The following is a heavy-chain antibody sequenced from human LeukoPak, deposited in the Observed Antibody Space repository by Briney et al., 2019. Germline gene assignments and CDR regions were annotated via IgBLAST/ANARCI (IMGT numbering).Heavy chain of an antibody. D-gene: IGHD5-24*01. CDR3: AKVNVEMATRDAFDI. J-gene: IGHJ3*02. CDR2: ISWNSGSI. CDR1: GFTFDDYA. Sequence: GGSLRLSCAASGFTFDDYAMHWVRQAPGKGLEWVSGISWNSGSIGYADSVKGRFTISRDNAKNSLYLQMNSLRAEDTVLYYCAKVNVEMATRDAFDIWGQGTMVTVSS. V-gene: IGHV3-9*01.